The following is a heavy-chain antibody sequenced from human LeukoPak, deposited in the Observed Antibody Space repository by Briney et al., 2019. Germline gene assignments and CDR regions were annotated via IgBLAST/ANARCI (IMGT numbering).Heavy chain of an antibody. CDR2: INHSGST. CDR1: GGSFSGYY. CDR3: ARDWGVGGRPGYMDV. V-gene: IGHV4-34*01. J-gene: IGHJ6*03. D-gene: IGHD6-6*01. Sequence: SSETLSLTCAVYGGSFSGYYWSWIRQPPGKGLEWIGEINHSGSTNYNPSLKSRVTILVDTSKNQVSLKLSSVTAADTAVYFCARDWGVGGRPGYMDVWGKGTTVTVSS.